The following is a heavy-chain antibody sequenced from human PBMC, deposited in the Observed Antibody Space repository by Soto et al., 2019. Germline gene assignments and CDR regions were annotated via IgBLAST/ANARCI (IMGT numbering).Heavy chain of an antibody. V-gene: IGHV3-53*01. J-gene: IGHJ6*02. CDR2: LWSAGLT. CDR1: GFTVSSNY. CDR3: AVHLGQNYYTMDV. Sequence: EVQVVESGGGLIQPGGSLRLSCAASGFTVSSNYMTWVRQAPGKGLEWVSILWSAGLTYYADSVKGRFTISRDNSRNTLYLQLSRLGAEDTAMYHCAVHLGQNYYTMDVWGQGTTVTVSS.